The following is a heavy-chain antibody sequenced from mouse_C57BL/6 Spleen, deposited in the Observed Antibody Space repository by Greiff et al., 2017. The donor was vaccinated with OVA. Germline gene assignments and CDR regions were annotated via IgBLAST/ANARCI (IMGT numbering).Heavy chain of an antibody. CDR1: GFTFSDYY. CDR2: ISNGGGST. Sequence: EVQGVESGGGLVQPGGSLKLSCAASGFTFSDYYMYWVRQTPEKRLEWVAYISNGGGSTYYPDTVKGRFTISRDNAKNTLYLQMSRLKSEDTAMYYCARHVLYDGYLDYWGQGTTLTVSS. D-gene: IGHD2-3*01. V-gene: IGHV5-12*01. CDR3: ARHVLYDGYLDY. J-gene: IGHJ2*01.